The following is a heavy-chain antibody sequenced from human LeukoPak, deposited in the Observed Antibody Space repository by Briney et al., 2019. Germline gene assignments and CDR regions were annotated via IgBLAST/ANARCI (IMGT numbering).Heavy chain of an antibody. J-gene: IGHJ3*02. D-gene: IGHD6-19*01. V-gene: IGHV1-24*01. Sequence: ASVKVSCKVSGYTLTELSMHWVRQAPGKGLEWMGGFDPEDGETIYAQKFQGRVTMTEDTSTDTAYMELSSLRSEDTAVYYCARAFQWLVRNDAFDIWGQGTMVTVSS. CDR2: FDPEDGET. CDR3: ARAFQWLVRNDAFDI. CDR1: GYTLTELS.